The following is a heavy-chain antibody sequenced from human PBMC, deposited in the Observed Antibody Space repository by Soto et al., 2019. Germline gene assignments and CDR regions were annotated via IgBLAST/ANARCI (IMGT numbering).Heavy chain of an antibody. D-gene: IGHD2-15*01. J-gene: IGHJ4*02. CDR1: GYXFTIYW. CDR2: IYPGDSDT. V-gene: IGHV5-51*01. Sequence: PXEXLKISCKGSGYXFTIYWIAWVRQMPGKGLELTGIIYPGDSDTRYSPSLQGQVTISADKSINTAYLQWSSLEAPDTAMYYCARLGYGSRQDFDYWGQGTLVTVSS. CDR3: ARLGYGSRQDFDY.